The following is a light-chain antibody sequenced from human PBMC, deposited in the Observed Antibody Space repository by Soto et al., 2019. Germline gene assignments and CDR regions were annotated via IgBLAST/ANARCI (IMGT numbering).Light chain of an antibody. CDR3: QQYNNWPPYT. V-gene: IGKV3-15*01. CDR2: GAS. Sequence: EIGMTQSPATLSVSPGERATLSCRVSQSININLAWYQQKPGQAPRLLIYGASTRATGLPARFSGSGSGTEFTLTISSLQSEDFAVYYCQQYNNWPPYTFGQGTKVDIK. J-gene: IGKJ1*01. CDR1: QSININ.